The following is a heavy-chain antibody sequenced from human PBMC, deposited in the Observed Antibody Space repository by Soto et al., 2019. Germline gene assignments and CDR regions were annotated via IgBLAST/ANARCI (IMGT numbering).Heavy chain of an antibody. CDR1: GGSISSGDYY. CDR3: ARAPATVTTPFDY. CDR2: IYYSGST. V-gene: IGHV4-30-4*01. J-gene: IGHJ4*02. Sequence: PSETLSLTCTVSGGSISSGDYYWSRTRQPPGEGLEWIGYIYYSGSTYYNPSLKSRVTISVDTSKNQFSLKLSSVTAADTAVYYCARAPATVTTPFDYWGQGTLVTVSS. D-gene: IGHD4-4*01.